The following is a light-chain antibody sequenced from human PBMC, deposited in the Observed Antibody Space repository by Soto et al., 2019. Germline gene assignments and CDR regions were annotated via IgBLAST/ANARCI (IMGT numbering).Light chain of an antibody. J-gene: IGKJ2*01. V-gene: IGKV3-20*01. CDR3: QQYVTSPPMYT. Sequence: ENVLTQSPGTLSLSPGERATLSCRASQSVSSSYLAWYQQKRGQAPRLLIYDTSSRATGIPDRFSGSGSGTDFTLTISRLEPEDFAVYYCQQYVTSPPMYTFGQGTKLEIK. CDR1: QSVSSSY. CDR2: DTS.